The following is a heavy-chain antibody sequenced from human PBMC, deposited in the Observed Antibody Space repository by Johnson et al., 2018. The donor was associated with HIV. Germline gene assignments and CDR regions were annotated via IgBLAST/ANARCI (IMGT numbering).Heavy chain of an antibody. Sequence: VQLVESGGGVVQPGGSLRLSCAASGFTVSSNYMSWVRQAPGKGLEWVSVIYSGGSTYYADSVKGRFTISRDNSKNTRYLQMNSLRAEDTAVYYCAREWGSADAFDIWGQGTMVNGSS. D-gene: IGHD3-16*01. CDR2: IYSGGST. V-gene: IGHV3-53*01. J-gene: IGHJ3*02. CDR1: GFTVSSNY. CDR3: AREWGSADAFDI.